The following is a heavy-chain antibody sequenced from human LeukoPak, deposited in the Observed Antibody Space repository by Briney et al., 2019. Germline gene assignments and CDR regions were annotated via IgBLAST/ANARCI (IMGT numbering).Heavy chain of an antibody. V-gene: IGHV4-34*01. CDR3: ARGLSSGWYRNWFDP. CDR2: INHSGST. CDR1: GGSFSGYY. Sequence: SETLSLTCAVYGGSFSGYYWSWIRQPPGTGLEWIGEINHSGSTNYNPPLNSRVTISVDTSKNHCSLKRSSVAAADTAVYYCARGLSSGWYRNWFDPWGQGTLVTVSS. D-gene: IGHD6-19*01. J-gene: IGHJ5*02.